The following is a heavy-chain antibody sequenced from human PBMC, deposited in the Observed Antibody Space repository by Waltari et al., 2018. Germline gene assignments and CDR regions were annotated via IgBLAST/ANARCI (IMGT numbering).Heavy chain of an antibody. Sequence: EVQLVESGGGLVKPGGSLRLSCAASGFTFSSYSMNWVRQAPGKGVEWVSSISSSSSHIEYADSVKGRFTISRDNAKNSLYLQMNSLRAEDTAMYYCARRYCTTTNCYSFDYWGQGTLVTVSS. D-gene: IGHD2-2*01. J-gene: IGHJ4*02. V-gene: IGHV3-21*01. CDR3: ARRYCTTTNCYSFDY. CDR2: ISSSSSHI. CDR1: GFTFSSYS.